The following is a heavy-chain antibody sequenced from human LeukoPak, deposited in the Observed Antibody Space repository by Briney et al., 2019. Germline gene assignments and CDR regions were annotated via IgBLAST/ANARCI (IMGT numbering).Heavy chain of an antibody. CDR2: ITPYNGNT. CDR3: ARDVIAGGGPFDY. V-gene: IGHV1-18*01. CDR1: GYTFTSYG. Sequence: DSVTVSCKASGYTFTSYGISWVRQAPGEGREWMGWITPYNGNTNYAQKLQGRVTMTTDTSTSTAYMELRSLRSDDTAVYYCARDVIAGGGPFDYWGQGTLVTVSS. D-gene: IGHD3-16*01. J-gene: IGHJ4*02.